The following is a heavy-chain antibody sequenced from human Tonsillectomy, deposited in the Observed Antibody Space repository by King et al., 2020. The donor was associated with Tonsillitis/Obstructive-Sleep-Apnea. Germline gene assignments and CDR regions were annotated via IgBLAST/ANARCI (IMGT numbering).Heavy chain of an antibody. V-gene: IGHV4-59*01. CDR3: ARDQKSTSCYDY. J-gene: IGHJ4*02. CDR1: GGSMSSYY. Sequence: QLQESGPGLVKPSETLSLTCTVSGGSMSSYYWSWIRQPPGKGLEWIGYIYYSGSTNYNPSLKSRVTISVDTSKNQFSLKLSSVTAADTAVYYCARDQKSTSCYDYWGQGTLVTVSS. CDR2: IYYSGST. D-gene: IGHD2-2*01.